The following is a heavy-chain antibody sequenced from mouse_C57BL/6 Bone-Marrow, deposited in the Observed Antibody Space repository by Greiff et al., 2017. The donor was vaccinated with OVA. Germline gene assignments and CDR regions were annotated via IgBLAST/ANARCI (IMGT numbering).Heavy chain of an antibody. Sequence: EVQLQQSGPELVKPGASVKMSCKASGYTFTDYNMHWVKQSHGKSLEWIGYINPNNGGTSYNQKFKGKATLTVNKTSSTADMECRSLTSEDSAVYYCASAYYSHYYAMDYWGQGTSVTVSS. CDR1: GYTFTDYN. CDR3: ASAYYSHYYAMDY. J-gene: IGHJ4*01. D-gene: IGHD2-12*01. CDR2: INPNNGGT. V-gene: IGHV1-22*01.